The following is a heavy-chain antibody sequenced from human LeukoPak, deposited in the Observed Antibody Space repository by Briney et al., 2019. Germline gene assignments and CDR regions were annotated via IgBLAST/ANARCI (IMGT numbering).Heavy chain of an antibody. CDR1: GFTFSTSA. CDR3: ARDPERYLRTGKFDY. D-gene: IGHD5/OR15-5a*01. CDR2: INSYSSHI. V-gene: IGHV3-21*01. Sequence: PGGSLRLSCAASGFTFSTSAMNWVRQVPGKGLEWVSSINSYSSHIYYAASVRGRFTVSRDNARNSVFLQMNSLTAEDTAVYYCARDPERYLRTGKFDYWRQGTLETVSS. J-gene: IGHJ4*02.